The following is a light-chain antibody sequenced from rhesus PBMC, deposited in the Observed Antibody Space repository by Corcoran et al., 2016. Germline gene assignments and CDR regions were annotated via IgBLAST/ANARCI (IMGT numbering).Light chain of an antibody. CDR1: SSNIGSNA. CDR3: AAWVNSLSGYI. J-gene: IGLJ1*01. CDR2: LND. V-gene: IGLV1-60*01. Sequence: QSVLTQPPSTSEAAGKSVTISCSGSSSNIGSNAVSWYQQVPETAPKVLVYLNDRRASGVSDRFSASKSGTSASLAISGLQTEDEADYYCAAWVNSLSGYIFGVGTRLTVL.